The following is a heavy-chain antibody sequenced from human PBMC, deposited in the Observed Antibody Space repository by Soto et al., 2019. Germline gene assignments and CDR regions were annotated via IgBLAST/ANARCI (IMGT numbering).Heavy chain of an antibody. J-gene: IGHJ4*02. CDR2: IWYDGSNN. V-gene: IGHV3-30*19. CDR3: ARRGPDYYDSSGYYYFDY. Sequence: GGSLRLSCAASGFTFSSYSMHWVRQAPGKGLEWVAVIWYDGSNNYCADSVKGRFTISRDNSKNTLYLQMNSLRAEDTAVYYCARRGPDYYDSSGYYYFDYWGQGTLVTVSS. CDR1: GFTFSSYS. D-gene: IGHD3-22*01.